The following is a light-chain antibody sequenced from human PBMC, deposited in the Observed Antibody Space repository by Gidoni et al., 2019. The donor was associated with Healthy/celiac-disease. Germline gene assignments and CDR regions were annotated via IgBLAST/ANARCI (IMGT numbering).Light chain of an antibody. J-gene: IGKJ4*01. Sequence: EIVLPQSPATLSLSPGDRATLSSRASQSVSSYLAWYQQKPGQAPRLLIYDASNRATGIPARFSGSGSGTDFTLTISSLEPEDFAVYYCQQRSNWPPGVTFGGGTKVEIK. CDR3: QQRSNWPPGVT. CDR2: DAS. V-gene: IGKV3-11*01. CDR1: QSVSSY.